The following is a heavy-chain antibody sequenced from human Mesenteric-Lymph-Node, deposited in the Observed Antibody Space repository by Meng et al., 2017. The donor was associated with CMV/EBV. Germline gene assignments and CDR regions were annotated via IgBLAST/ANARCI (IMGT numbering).Heavy chain of an antibody. CDR2: TYYRSKWYN. CDR1: GDSVSSKIAT. Sequence: TCAIYGDSVSSKIATWHWIRQSPSRGLEWMGRTYYRSKWYNDYAPSVKSRITINPDTSKNQFSLHLNSVTPEDTAVYYCATGSDCDYWGRGTLVTVSS. V-gene: IGHV6-1*01. CDR3: ATGSDCDY. J-gene: IGHJ4*02. D-gene: IGHD3-9*01.